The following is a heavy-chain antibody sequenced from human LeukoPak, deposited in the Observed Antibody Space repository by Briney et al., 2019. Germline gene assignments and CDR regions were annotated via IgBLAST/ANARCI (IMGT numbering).Heavy chain of an antibody. CDR2: IRYDGGSK. CDR3: ARAVGPYDY. CDR1: GFTFGVYG. J-gene: IGHJ4*01. V-gene: IGHV3-33*08. Sequence: GGSQRLSCAGSGFTFGVYGMPWVRQAPGKGLEWVAGIRYDGGSKYYRDSVKGRFTISRDNAKNTLYLEMNSLRAEDTAVYYCARAVGPYDYWGQGTLGTVSS.